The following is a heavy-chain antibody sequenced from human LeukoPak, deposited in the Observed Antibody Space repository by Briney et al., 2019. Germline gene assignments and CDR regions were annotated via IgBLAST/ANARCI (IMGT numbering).Heavy chain of an antibody. CDR3: ARGWVAGTLDY. CDR2: INHSGST. Sequence: PSETLSLTCAVYGGSFSGYYWSWIRQPPGKGLEWIGEINHSGSTNYNPFLKSRVTISVDTSKNQFSLKLGSVTAADTAVYYCARGWVAGTLDYWGQGTLVTVSS. J-gene: IGHJ4*02. D-gene: IGHD6-19*01. CDR1: GGSFSGYY. V-gene: IGHV4-34*01.